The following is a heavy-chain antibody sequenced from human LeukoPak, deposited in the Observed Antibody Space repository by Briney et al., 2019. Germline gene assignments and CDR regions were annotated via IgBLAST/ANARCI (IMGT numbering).Heavy chain of an antibody. CDR3: ISGYYYDSSGYYYDY. D-gene: IGHD3-22*01. J-gene: IGHJ4*02. Sequence: GASVKVSCKASGYTFTGYYMHWVRQAPGQGLEWMGRINPNSGGTNYAQKFQGRFTMTRDTSISTAYMELSRLRSDDTAVYYCISGYYYDSSGYYYDYWGQGTLVTVYS. V-gene: IGHV1-2*06. CDR1: GYTFTGYY. CDR2: INPNSGGT.